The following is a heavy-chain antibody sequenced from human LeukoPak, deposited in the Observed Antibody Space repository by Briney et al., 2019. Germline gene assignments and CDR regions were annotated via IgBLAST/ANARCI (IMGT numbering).Heavy chain of an antibody. D-gene: IGHD6-19*01. V-gene: IGHV3-33*01. CDR2: IWYDGSNK. Sequence: QPGRSLRLSCAASGFTFSSYGMHWVRQAQGKGLEWVAVIWYDGSNKYYADSVKGRFTISRDNSKNTLYLQMNSLRAEDTAVYYCAREGSSGWYVYYGMDVWGQGTTVTVSS. CDR3: AREGSSGWYVYYGMDV. J-gene: IGHJ6*02. CDR1: GFTFSSYG.